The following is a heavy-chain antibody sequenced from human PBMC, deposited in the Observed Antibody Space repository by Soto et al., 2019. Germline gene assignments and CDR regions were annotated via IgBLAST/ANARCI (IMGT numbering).Heavy chain of an antibody. D-gene: IGHD2-8*01. CDR2: ISAYNGHT. CDR1: AYTFTSYG. J-gene: IGHJ4*02. Sequence: QVQLVQSGAEVKKPGAAAKVSCKASAYTFTSYGIGWVRQAAGQGLEGMGWISAYNGHTNYEHKLQGRVTIATDTSTSTADMERGSLRSDDTAVYYCAGVPSLAVGANSGYYWGEGALDTVSS. V-gene: IGHV1-18*01. CDR3: AGVPSLAVGANSGYY.